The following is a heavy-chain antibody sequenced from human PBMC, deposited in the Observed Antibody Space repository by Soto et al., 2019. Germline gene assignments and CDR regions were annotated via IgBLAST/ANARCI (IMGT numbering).Heavy chain of an antibody. D-gene: IGHD2-8*02. CDR1: GGSFSGYY. V-gene: IGHV4-34*01. J-gene: IGHJ4*02. Sequence: QVQLPQWGAGLLKPSETLSLTCAVYGGSFSGYYWSWIRQPPGKGLEWIGEINHSGSTNYNPSLKSRVTISVDTSKNQFSLMLSSVTAADTAVYYCARGQSSLLLDCWGQGVLVTVSS. CDR2: INHSGST. CDR3: ARGQSSLLLDC.